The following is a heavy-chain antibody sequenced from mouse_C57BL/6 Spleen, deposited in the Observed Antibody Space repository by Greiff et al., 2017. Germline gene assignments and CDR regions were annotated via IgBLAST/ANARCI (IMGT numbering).Heavy chain of an antibody. V-gene: IGHV1-80*01. J-gene: IGHJ4*01. CDR3: ARWEFITTVGYAMDY. D-gene: IGHD1-1*01. Sequence: QVQLQQSGAELVKPGASVKISCKASGYAFSSYWMNWVKQRPGKGLEWIGQIYPGDGDTNYNGKFKGKATLTADKSSSTAYMQLSILTSEDSAVYFCARWEFITTVGYAMDYWGQGTSVTVSS. CDR1: GYAFSSYW. CDR2: IYPGDGDT.